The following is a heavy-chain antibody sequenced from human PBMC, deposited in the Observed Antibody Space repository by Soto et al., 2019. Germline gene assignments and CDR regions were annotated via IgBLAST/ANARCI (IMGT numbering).Heavy chain of an antibody. Sequence: EVQLVESGGDLVQPGRSLRLSCAVSGLSFHEAGMHWVRQAPGKGLGWVSGIIWKTGGVGYPDSVKGRFTISRDKTKNSLYLQMNSLRAEDTSLYFCTEVITPGGADVWGQGTTVTVSS. CDR2: IIWKTGGV. J-gene: IGHJ6*02. V-gene: IGHV3-9*01. CDR3: TEVITPGGADV. CDR1: GLSFHEAG. D-gene: IGHD3-10*01.